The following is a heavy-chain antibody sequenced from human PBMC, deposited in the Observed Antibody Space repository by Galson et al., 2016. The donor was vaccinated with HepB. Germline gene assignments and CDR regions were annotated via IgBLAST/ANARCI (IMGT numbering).Heavy chain of an antibody. Sequence: SLRLSCAASGFTVSSNYMSWVRQAPGKGLEWVSVVYSGGSTYYADSVKGRLTISRDNSKNTLYLQMNSLRAEDTAVYYCARAIAALFDYWGQGTLVTVSS. D-gene: IGHD6-13*01. CDR2: VYSGGST. J-gene: IGHJ4*02. CDR3: ARAIAALFDY. V-gene: IGHV3-53*01. CDR1: GFTVSSNY.